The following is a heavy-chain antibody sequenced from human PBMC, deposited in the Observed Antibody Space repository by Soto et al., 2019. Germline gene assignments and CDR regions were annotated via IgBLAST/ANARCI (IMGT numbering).Heavy chain of an antibody. D-gene: IGHD2-2*01. J-gene: IGHJ6*02. V-gene: IGHV3-43D*04. CDR3: AKDIGSSTSLPDV. CDR1: GFTFDDYA. CDR2: ISWDGGST. Sequence: PGGSLRLSCAASGFTFDDYAMHWVRQAPGKGLEWVSLISWDGGSTYYADSVKGRFTISRDNSKNSLYLQMNSLRAEDTALYYCAKDIGSSTSLPDVWGQGTTVTVSS.